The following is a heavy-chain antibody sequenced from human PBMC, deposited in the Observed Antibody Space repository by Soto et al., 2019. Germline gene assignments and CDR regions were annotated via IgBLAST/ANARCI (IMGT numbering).Heavy chain of an antibody. J-gene: IGHJ6*02. Sequence: SETLSLTCTVSGGSISSFYWSWIRQPPGKGLEWIGYIYYRGGTNYNPSLRSGATLSVDTSKNQFSLKLSSVTAAATAVYYCARDWYSGTWYRYGKDVWGQRTPVTVSS. CDR3: ARDWYSGTWYRYGKDV. CDR1: GGSISSFY. V-gene: IGHV4-59*01. D-gene: IGHD6-13*01. CDR2: IYYRGGT.